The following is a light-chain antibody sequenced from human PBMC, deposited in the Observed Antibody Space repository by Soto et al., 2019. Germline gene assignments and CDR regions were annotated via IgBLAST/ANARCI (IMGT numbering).Light chain of an antibody. Sequence: DIQMTQSPSTLSASVGDRVIITCRASQSISSWLAWYQQEPGRAPKLLIYKASSLESGVPSRFSGSGSGTEFTLTISSLQPDDFATYFCQQYNSYMWTFGQGTKVEIK. CDR1: QSISSW. CDR3: QQYNSYMWT. V-gene: IGKV1-5*03. CDR2: KAS. J-gene: IGKJ1*01.